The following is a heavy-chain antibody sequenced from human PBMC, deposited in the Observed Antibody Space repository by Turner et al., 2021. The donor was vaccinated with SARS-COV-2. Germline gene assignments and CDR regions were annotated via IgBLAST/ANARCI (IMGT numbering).Heavy chain of an antibody. D-gene: IGHD6-13*01. CDR2: FDPEDGET. CDR1: GYTLTELS. V-gene: IGHV1-24*01. Sequence: QVQLVQSGAEVKKPGASVKVSCKISGYTLTELSMYWVRQAPGKGLEWMGGFDPEDGETIYAQNFQGRVTMTEDTSTDTAYMELSSLRSEDTAVYLGATGYQQRVNWFDPWGQGTLVTVSS. CDR3: ATGYQQRVNWFDP. J-gene: IGHJ5*02.